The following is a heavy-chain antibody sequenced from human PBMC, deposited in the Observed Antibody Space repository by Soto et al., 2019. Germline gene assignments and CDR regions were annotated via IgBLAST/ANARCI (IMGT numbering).Heavy chain of an antibody. Sequence: GASVKVSCKASGYTFTSYGISWVRQAPGQGLEWMGWISAYNGNTNYAQKIQGRVTMTTDTSTSTAYMELRSLRSDDTAVYYCARWGAPYFGVVLSSFNWFDPWGQGTLVTVSS. CDR3: ARWGAPYFGVVLSSFNWFDP. D-gene: IGHD3-3*01. CDR1: GYTFTSYG. CDR2: ISAYNGNT. V-gene: IGHV1-18*01. J-gene: IGHJ5*02.